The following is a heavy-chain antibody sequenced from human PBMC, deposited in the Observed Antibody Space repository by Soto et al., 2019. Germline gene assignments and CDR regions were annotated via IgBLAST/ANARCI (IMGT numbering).Heavy chain of an antibody. D-gene: IGHD3-10*01. CDR1: DGSLSSCY. V-gene: IGHV4-59*01. J-gene: IGHJ6*02. Sequence: SETLSLTCSVDDGSLSSCYWTLSRHNPGKGLEWIGYIYYSGSTNYNPSLKSRVTIPVDTSKNQFSLKLSSVTAADTAGYYCARYSAPGMVWGYYYYGMDVWGQGTTVTVSS. CDR3: ARYSAPGMVWGYYYYGMDV. CDR2: IYYSGST.